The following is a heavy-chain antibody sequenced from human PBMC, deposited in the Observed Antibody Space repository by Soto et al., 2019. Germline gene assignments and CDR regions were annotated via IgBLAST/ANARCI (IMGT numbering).Heavy chain of an antibody. CDR2: INHSGST. V-gene: IGHV4-39*01. Sequence: SETLSLTCTVSGVSIFSHSYYWGWIRQAPGKGLEWIATINHSGSTYHNPSLKSRVTMSVDTSKNQFSLNLSSVTAADTAVYYCARRYAPRYSSGNNHFDLWGQGTLVTVSS. CDR1: GVSIFSHSYY. D-gene: IGHD2-15*01. CDR3: ARRYAPRYSSGNNHFDL. J-gene: IGHJ4*02.